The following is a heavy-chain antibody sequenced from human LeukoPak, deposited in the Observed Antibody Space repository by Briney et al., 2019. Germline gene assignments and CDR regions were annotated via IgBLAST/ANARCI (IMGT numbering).Heavy chain of an antibody. CDR1: GGSISSSTYS. V-gene: IGHV4-39*07. D-gene: IGHD3-3*01. CDR2: FYYSGNT. J-gene: IGHJ4*02. Sequence: SETLSLTCTVSGGSISSSTYSWGWIRQPPGKGREWIGSFYYSGNTYYNPSLRSRVAISVDTSKNPFSLTLRSVTAADRAVYFCARGLYFDFWSGYMPFDYWGQGSLVTVSS. CDR3: ARGLYFDFWSGYMPFDY.